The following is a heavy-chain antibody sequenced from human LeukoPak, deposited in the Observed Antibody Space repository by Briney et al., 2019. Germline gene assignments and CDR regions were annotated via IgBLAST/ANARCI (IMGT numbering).Heavy chain of an antibody. V-gene: IGHV3-11*01. CDR3: VRDAYGYLLNWFDP. Sequence: GGSLRLSCAASGFTFSDYYMSWIRQAPGKGLEWVSYISSSGSTIYYADSVKGRFTISRDNAKNSLYLQMNSLRAEDTAVYYCVRDAYGYLLNWFDPWGQGTLVTVSS. D-gene: IGHD5-18*01. J-gene: IGHJ5*02. CDR1: GFTFSDYY. CDR2: ISSSGSTI.